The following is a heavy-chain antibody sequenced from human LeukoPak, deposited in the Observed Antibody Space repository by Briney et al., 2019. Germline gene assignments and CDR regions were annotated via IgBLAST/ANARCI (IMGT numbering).Heavy chain of an antibody. J-gene: IGHJ4*02. CDR1: GFTFSSYA. V-gene: IGHV3-23*01. Sequence: GGSLRLSCAASGFTFSSYAMSWVRQAPGKGLEWVSANSGSGGSTYYADSVKGRFTISRDNSKNTLYLQMNSLRAEDTAVYYCAKRGVVVINSYYFDYWGQGTLVTVSS. D-gene: IGHD3-22*01. CDR3: AKRGVVVINSYYFDY. CDR2: NSGSGGST.